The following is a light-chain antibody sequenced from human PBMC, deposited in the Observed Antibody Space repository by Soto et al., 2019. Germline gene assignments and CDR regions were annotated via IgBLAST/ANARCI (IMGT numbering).Light chain of an antibody. J-gene: IGLJ1*01. CDR2: DVS. CDR1: SSDVGSYNY. V-gene: IGLV2-14*03. CDR3: ISYTTISTYV. Sequence: QSVLTQPASVSGSPGQSIAISCTGTSSDVGSYNYVSWYQHHPGKAPKVMIYDVSSRPSGVSNRFSGSKSGNTASLTISGPQAEDEADYYCISYTTISTYVFGTGTKVTVL.